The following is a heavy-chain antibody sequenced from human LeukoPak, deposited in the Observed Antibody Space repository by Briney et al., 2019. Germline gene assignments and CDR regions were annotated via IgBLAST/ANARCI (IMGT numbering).Heavy chain of an antibody. Sequence: SETLSLTCTVSGGSISSYYWNWMRQPPEKGLEWIGYIHYSGSTKYNPSLKSRVTISVDTSKNQFSLKLSSVTAADTAVYYCARWYSSGWAFDYWGQGTLVPVSS. D-gene: IGHD6-19*01. CDR1: GGSISSYY. J-gene: IGHJ4*02. V-gene: IGHV4-59*08. CDR3: ARWYSSGWAFDY. CDR2: IHYSGST.